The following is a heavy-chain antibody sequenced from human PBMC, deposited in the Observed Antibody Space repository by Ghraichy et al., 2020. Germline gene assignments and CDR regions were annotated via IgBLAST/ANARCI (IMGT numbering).Heavy chain of an antibody. V-gene: IGHV3-23*01. Sequence: LTCAASGFTFSSYAMSLVRQAPGKGLEWVSAISGSGGSTYYADSVKGRFTISRDNSKNTLYLQMNSLRAEDTAVYYCAKAGDSSGWYEVGEYYYYGMDVWGQGTTVTVSS. CDR3: AKAGDSSGWYEVGEYYYYGMDV. CDR2: ISGSGGST. CDR1: GFTFSSYA. J-gene: IGHJ6*02. D-gene: IGHD6-19*01.